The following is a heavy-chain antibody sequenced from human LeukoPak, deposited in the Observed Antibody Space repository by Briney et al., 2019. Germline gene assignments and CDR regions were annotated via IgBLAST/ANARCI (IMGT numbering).Heavy chain of an antibody. CDR1: GYTFTSYY. CDR3: AREEEGGTFDY. V-gene: IGHV1-46*01. CDR2: IYPSVDRT. D-gene: IGHD3-16*01. J-gene: IGHJ4*02. Sequence: ASVNVSCKASGYTFTSYYIHWVRQAPGQGLEWMGIIYPSVDRTSYAQKFQDRLTMTRDTSTSTVYMELSSLKDEDTAVYYCAREEEGGTFDYWGQGTLVTVYS.